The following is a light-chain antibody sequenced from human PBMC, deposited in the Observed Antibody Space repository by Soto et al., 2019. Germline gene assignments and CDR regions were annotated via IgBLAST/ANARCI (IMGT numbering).Light chain of an antibody. CDR2: WAS. CDR3: QQYYNTPWT. J-gene: IGKJ1*01. Sequence: DIVMTQSPDSLAVSLGERATINCKSSQSVLYNSNNKNYLAWYQQKPGQPPKLLIYWASTRESGVPDRFSGSGSGTDFTLTIISLQAEDVAVYYCQQYYNTPWTFGQGTKVEIK. CDR1: QSVLYNSNNKNY. V-gene: IGKV4-1*01.